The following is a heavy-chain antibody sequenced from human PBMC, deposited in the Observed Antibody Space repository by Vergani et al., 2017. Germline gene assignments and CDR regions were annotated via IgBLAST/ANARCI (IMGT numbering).Heavy chain of an antibody. V-gene: IGHV1-69*02. D-gene: IGHD1-26*01. CDR1: GGTFSSYT. J-gene: IGHJ6*02. CDR2: IIPILGIA. Sequence: QVQLVQSGAEVKKPGSSVKVSCKASGGTFSSYTISWVRQAPGQGLEWMGRIIPILGIANYAQKFQGRVTITADKSTSTAYMELSSLRSEDTAVYYCAKTSFVGATAYYYYDGMDVWGQGTTVTVSS. CDR3: AKTSFVGATAYYYYDGMDV.